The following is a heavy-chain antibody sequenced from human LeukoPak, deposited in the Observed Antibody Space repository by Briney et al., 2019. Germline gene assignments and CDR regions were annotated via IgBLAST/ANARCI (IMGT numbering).Heavy chain of an antibody. J-gene: IGHJ4*02. V-gene: IGHV4-39*01. CDR3: VTHRLPGLLHDFDY. CDR2: IYYSGST. D-gene: IGHD2-15*01. CDR1: GDSISSSYYY. Sequence: SETLSLTCTVSGDSISSSYYYWGWIRQPPGKGLEWIGSIYYSGSTYYNPSLKSRVTISVDTSKNQFSLKLSSVTAADTAVYYCVTHRLPGLLHDFDYWGQGTLVTVSS.